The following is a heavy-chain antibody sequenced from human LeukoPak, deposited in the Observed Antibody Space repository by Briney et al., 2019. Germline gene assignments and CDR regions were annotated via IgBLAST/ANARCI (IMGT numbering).Heavy chain of an antibody. CDR2: ISSSSSYT. V-gene: IGHV3-11*06. J-gene: IGHJ6*02. CDR3: ARAHYYYGMDV. CDR1: GFTFSDYY. Sequence: GGSLRLSCAAAGFTFSDYYMSWIRQAPGKGLEWVSYISSSSSYTNYADSVKGRFTIPRDNAKNSLYLQMNSLSAEDTAVYYCARAHYYYGMDVWGQGTTVTVSS.